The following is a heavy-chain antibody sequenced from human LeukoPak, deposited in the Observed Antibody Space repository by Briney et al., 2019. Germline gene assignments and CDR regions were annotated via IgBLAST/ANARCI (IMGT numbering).Heavy chain of an antibody. CDR2: IKQDGSEK. V-gene: IGHV3-7*01. D-gene: IGHD3-3*01. Sequence: PGGSLRLSCAASGFTFSSYWMSWVRQAPGKGLEWVANIKQDGSEKYYVDSVKGRFTISRDNVKNSLYLQMNSLRAEDTAVYYCARGPESITIFGVVTIYYYYYMDVWGKGTTVTVSS. CDR3: ARGPESITIFGVVTIYYYYYMDV. J-gene: IGHJ6*03. CDR1: GFTFSSYW.